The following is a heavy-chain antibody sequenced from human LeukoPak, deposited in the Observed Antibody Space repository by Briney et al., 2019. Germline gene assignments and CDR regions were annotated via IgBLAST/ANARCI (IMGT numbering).Heavy chain of an antibody. CDR3: AKDPGKYSYAQFDY. J-gene: IGHJ4*02. CDR2: IPYDGSNK. Sequence: GRSLRLSCAASGFTFSSYGMHWVRQAPGKGLEWVAVIPYDGSNKYYADSVKGRFTISRDNSKNTLYLQMNSLRAEDTAVYYCAKDPGKYSYAQFDYWGQGTLVTVSS. V-gene: IGHV3-30*18. CDR1: GFTFSSYG. D-gene: IGHD5-18*01.